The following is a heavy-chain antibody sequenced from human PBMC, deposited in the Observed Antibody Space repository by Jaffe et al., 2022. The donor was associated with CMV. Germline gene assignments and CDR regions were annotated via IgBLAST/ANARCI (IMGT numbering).Heavy chain of an antibody. V-gene: IGHV3-74*01. J-gene: IGHJ6*02. D-gene: IGHD3-16*01. CDR2: INSDGSST. CDR1: GFTFSSYW. Sequence: EVQLVESGGGLVQPGGSLRLSCAASGFTFSSYWMHWVRQAPGKGLVWVSRINSDGSSTSYADSVKGRFTISRDNAKNTLYLQMNSLRAEDTAVYYCARAKKNWDYYYYGMDVWGQGTTVTVSS. CDR3: ARAKKNWDYYYYGMDV.